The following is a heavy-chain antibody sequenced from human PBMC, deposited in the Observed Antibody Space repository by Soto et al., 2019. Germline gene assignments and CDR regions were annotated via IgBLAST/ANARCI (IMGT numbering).Heavy chain of an antibody. Sequence: QVQLVESGGGGVQPGRSLKLSCTASGFSFSSYDMHWVRQAPGKGLEWLSLISKDATNKDYADSVKGRFTISRDNSKNTLSLQTNSLRDDDSAMYYCARTADSSSSWLIDYWGQGHMVTVSS. CDR3: ARTADSSSSWLIDY. V-gene: IGHV3-30*03. CDR2: ISKDATNK. J-gene: IGHJ4*02. D-gene: IGHD6-13*01. CDR1: GFSFSSYD.